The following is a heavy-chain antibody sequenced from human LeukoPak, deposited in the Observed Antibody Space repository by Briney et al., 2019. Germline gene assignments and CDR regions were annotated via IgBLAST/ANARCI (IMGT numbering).Heavy chain of an antibody. V-gene: IGHV4-61*08. CDR3: AKIPGDRPDD. J-gene: IGHJ4*02. D-gene: IGHD7-27*01. CDR2: MYNSGRTT. Sequence: KTSQTLSLTCTVSGGSISSGDYYWSWIRQPPGKGLEWIGYMYNSGRTTNYNPSLKSRATISMDTSKNQFSLNLKSVTAADTAIYYCAKIPGDRPDDWGQGTLVTVS. CDR1: GGSISSGDYY.